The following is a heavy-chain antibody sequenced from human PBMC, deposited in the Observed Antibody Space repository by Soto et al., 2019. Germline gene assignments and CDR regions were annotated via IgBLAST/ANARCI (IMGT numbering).Heavy chain of an antibody. CDR2: IKQDGSEE. Sequence: DVQLAESGGGLVQPGGSLRLSCVASGQTFNRYWMSWVRQAPGKGLEWVANIKQDGSEEYYVDSVKGRFTISRDNAKKSLYLQTNSLRAEDTAMYYCVRTYFDSWSFNFYGMDVWGQGTTVTVSS. J-gene: IGHJ6*02. CDR3: VRTYFDSWSFNFYGMDV. D-gene: IGHD3-3*01. CDR1: GQTFNRYW. V-gene: IGHV3-7*03.